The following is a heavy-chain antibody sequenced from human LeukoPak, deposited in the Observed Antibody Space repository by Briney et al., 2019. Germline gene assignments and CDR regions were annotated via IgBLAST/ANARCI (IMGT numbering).Heavy chain of an antibody. J-gene: IGHJ4*02. CDR2: LNPNTGDT. Sequence: ASVKVSCNASGYTFTGHFLHWVRQAPGQGLEWMGWLNPNTGDTLYIQKFQGRVTMTGDTSISTAYMELSRLMSDDTAVYYCARIGLKTTGYYRLDYWGQGTLVTVSS. V-gene: IGHV1-2*02. D-gene: IGHD3-9*01. CDR1: GYTFTGHF. CDR3: ARIGLKTTGYYRLDY.